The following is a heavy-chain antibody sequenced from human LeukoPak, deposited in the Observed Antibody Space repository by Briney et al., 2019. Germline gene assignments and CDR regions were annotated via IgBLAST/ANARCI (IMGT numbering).Heavy chain of an antibody. Sequence: SGGSLRLPCAASGFTFSNYGMSWVRQAPGKGLEWVSSISGSGDSTYYADSVKGRFTISRDNSKNTLYLQMNSLRAEDTAVYYCAKDRGIISDYWGQGTLVTASS. CDR1: GFTFSNYG. J-gene: IGHJ4*02. CDR3: AKDRGIISDY. CDR2: ISGSGDST. D-gene: IGHD3-10*01. V-gene: IGHV3-23*01.